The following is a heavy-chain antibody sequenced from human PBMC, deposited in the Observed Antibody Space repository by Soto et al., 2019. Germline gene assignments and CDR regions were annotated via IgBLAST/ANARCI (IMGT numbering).Heavy chain of an antibody. Sequence: GGSLRLSCAASGFTFSSYAMSWVRQAPGKGLEWVSAISGSGGSTYYADSVKGRFTISRDNSKNTLYLQMNSLRAEDTAVYYCAKDGSPDYGDFDAFDIWGQGTMVTVSS. V-gene: IGHV3-23*01. CDR2: ISGSGGST. CDR3: AKDGSPDYGDFDAFDI. J-gene: IGHJ3*02. D-gene: IGHD4-17*01. CDR1: GFTFSSYA.